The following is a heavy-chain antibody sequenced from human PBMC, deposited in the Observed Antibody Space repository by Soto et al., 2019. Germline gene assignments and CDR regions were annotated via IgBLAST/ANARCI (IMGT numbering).Heavy chain of an antibody. CDR2: ISAYNGNT. D-gene: IGHD2-15*01. J-gene: IGHJ3*02. V-gene: IGHV1-18*01. CDR1: GYTFTSFG. Sequence: QVQLVQSGAEVKKPGASVKVSCKASGYTFTSFGISWVRQAPGQGLEWMGWISAYNGNTNYAENLQGRVTMTTDTSTSTAYMELGSMRSDDTSGYYCARHHRGGTDAVDIWGQGTMVTVSS. CDR3: ARHHRGGTDAVDI.